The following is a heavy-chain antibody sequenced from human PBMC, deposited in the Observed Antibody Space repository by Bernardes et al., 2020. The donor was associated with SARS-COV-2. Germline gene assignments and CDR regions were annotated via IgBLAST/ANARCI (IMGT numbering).Heavy chain of an antibody. CDR3: ARQDIGAIFGVVITPAGMDV. V-gene: IGHV4-61*02. CDR1: GGSISSGSYY. J-gene: IGHJ6*02. CDR2: IYTSGST. D-gene: IGHD3-3*01. Sequence: SETLSLTCTVSGGSISSGSYYWSWIRQPAGKGLEWIGRIYTSGSTNYNPSLKSRVTISVDTSKNQFSLKLSSVTAADTAVYYCARQDIGAIFGVVITPAGMDVWGQGTTVTVSS.